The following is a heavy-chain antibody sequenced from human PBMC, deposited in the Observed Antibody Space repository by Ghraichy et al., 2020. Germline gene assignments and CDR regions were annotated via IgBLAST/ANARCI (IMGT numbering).Heavy chain of an antibody. Sequence: GGSLRLSCAASGFTFSSYAMSWVRQAPGKGLEWVSSISGSGGSTYYADSVKGRFTISRDNSKNTLYLQMNSLRAEDTAVYYCANVAVACTHTLDAFDIWGQGTMVTVSS. CDR3: ANVAVACTHTLDAFDI. CDR2: ISGSGGST. D-gene: IGHD6-19*01. CDR1: GFTFSSYA. V-gene: IGHV3-23*01. J-gene: IGHJ3*02.